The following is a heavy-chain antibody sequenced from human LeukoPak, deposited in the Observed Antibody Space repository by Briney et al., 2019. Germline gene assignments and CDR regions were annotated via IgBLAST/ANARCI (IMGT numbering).Heavy chain of an antibody. CDR1: GDSISSYF. Sequence: SETLSLTCTVPGDSISSYFWSWIRQPPGKGLEWIGYFHDSGSANYNPSLKSRITMSVDTSKNQFSLKLRSVTAADTAVYYCARDSHSVDTATPRGFDPWGQGTTVTVSS. CDR2: FHDSGSA. J-gene: IGHJ6*02. V-gene: IGHV4-59*01. CDR3: ARDSHSVDTATPRGFDP. D-gene: IGHD3-10*01.